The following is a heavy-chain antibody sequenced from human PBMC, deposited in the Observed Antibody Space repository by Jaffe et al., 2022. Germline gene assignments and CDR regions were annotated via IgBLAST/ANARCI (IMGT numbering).Heavy chain of an antibody. V-gene: IGHV3-48*03. CDR2: ISSSGSTI. D-gene: IGHD3-22*01. CDR1: GFTFSSYE. CDR3: ARDNPEGLGFGRPYYYDSRNPGDDAFDI. Sequence: EVQLVESGGGLVQPGGSLRLSCAASGFTFSSYEMNWVRQAPGKGLEWVSYISSSGSTIYYADSVKGRFTISRDNAKNSLYLQMNSLRAEDTAVYYCARDNPEGLGFGRPYYYDSRNPGDDAFDIWGQGTMVTVSS. J-gene: IGHJ3*02.